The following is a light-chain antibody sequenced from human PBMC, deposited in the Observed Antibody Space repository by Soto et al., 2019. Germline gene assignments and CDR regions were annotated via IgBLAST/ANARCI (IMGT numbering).Light chain of an antibody. CDR3: MQATRFPFT. CDR2: KIS. V-gene: IGKV2-24*01. CDR1: QSLVHTDGKTY. J-gene: IGKJ4*01. Sequence: DIVLTQTPLSSPVTLGQPASISCTSSQSLVHTDGKTYLSWLQQRPGQPPRLLIYKISDRLSGVPDRFTGSGAGTDFTLKISRVEAGDVGTYYCMQATRFPFTFGGGTKVDIK.